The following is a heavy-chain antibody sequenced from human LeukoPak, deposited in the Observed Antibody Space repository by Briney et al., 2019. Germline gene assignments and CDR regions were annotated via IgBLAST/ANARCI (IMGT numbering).Heavy chain of an antibody. CDR3: ASLSVWQANDY. V-gene: IGHV4-4*02. Sequence: SGTLSLTCGVSGGLIGSSNWWSWVRQPPKKGLEWIGEIYHSGSTNYNPSLKGRVTISVDKSKNQLSLKLTSLTAADTAVYYCASLSVWQANDYWGQGTLVTVSS. J-gene: IGHJ4*02. CDR2: IYHSGST. CDR1: GGLIGSSNW. D-gene: IGHD4/OR15-4a*01.